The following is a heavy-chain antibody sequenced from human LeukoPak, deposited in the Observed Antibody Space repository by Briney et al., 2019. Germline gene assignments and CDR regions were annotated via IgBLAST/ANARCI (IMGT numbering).Heavy chain of an antibody. CDR1: VFTFSSNA. Sequence: GGSLRLSCAASVFTFSSNAMHWVRQAPGKGLECVAVIWYDGSNKYYADSVKGRFTISRDNSKNTLYLQMNSLRAEDTAVYYCARVLSSYDILTGYYSYYYGMDVWGQGTTVTVSS. CDR3: ARVLSSYDILTGYYSYYYGMDV. J-gene: IGHJ6*02. CDR2: IWYDGSNK. V-gene: IGHV3-33*08. D-gene: IGHD3-9*01.